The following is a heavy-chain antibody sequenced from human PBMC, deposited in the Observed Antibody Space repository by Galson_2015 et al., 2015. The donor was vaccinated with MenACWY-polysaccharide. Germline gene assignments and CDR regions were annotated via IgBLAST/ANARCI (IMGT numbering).Heavy chain of an antibody. D-gene: IGHD3-3*01. CDR1: GFTVSSNY. Sequence: SLRLSCAASGFTVSSNYMSWVRQAPGKGLEWVSVIYSGGSTYYADSVKGRFTISRDNSKNTLYLQMNSLRAEDTAVYYCARVERFRSGDYWGQGTLVTVSS. CDR3: ARVERFRSGDY. J-gene: IGHJ4*02. V-gene: IGHV3-66*01. CDR2: IYSGGST.